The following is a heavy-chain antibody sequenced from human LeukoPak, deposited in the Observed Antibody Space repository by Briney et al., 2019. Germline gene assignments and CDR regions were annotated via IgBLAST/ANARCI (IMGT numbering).Heavy chain of an antibody. CDR3: AKDWTSHNGVYDCLDF. J-gene: IGHJ4*02. D-gene: IGHD3-16*01. V-gene: IGHV3-23*01. CDR2: IGGPAET. Sequence: GRSLRLSCAASGFAFDVHAMTWVRQAPGKGPEWVATIGGPAETFYADSVKGRFTISRDNSRNTLYLQMNSLRAEDSALYYCAKDWTSHNGVYDCLDFWGQGTRVAVS. CDR1: GFAFDVHA.